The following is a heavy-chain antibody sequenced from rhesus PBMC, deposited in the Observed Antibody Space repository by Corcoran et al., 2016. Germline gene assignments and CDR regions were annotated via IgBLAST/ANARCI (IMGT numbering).Heavy chain of an antibody. CDR2: IRSKSNNYET. D-gene: IGHD3-3*01. J-gene: IGHJ5-2*02. V-gene: IGHV3-118*01. CDR1: GFPFRSYA. CDR3: TTDKDPALQFLEWLLPEGSLDV. Sequence: EVQLVESGGGLVQPGGSLRLSCAAAGFPFRSYAMHCVRQASGKGMEWIGRIRSKSNNYETGYAASVKGRFTISRDDSKNTAYLQMNSLKTEDTAVYYCTTDKDPALQFLEWLLPEGSLDVWGRGVLVTV.